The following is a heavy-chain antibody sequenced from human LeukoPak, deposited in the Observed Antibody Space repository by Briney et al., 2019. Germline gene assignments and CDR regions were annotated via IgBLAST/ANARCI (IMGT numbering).Heavy chain of an antibody. CDR2: ISAYNGNT. Sequence: GASVKVSCKASGYTFTSYGISWVRQAPGQGLEWMGWISAYNGNTNYAQKLQGRVTMTTDTSTSTAYMELRSLRSDDTAVYYCARDRRDMITFGGVIVKGHEDYYGMDVWGQGTTVTVSS. J-gene: IGHJ6*02. D-gene: IGHD3-16*02. V-gene: IGHV1-18*01. CDR1: GYTFTSYG. CDR3: ARDRRDMITFGGVIVKGHEDYYGMDV.